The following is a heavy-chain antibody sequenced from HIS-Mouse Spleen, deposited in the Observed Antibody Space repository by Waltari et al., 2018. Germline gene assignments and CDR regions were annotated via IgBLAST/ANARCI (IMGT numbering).Heavy chain of an antibody. V-gene: IGHV1-69*04. CDR1: GGTFSSFA. CDR3: ARAHGDYDAFDI. CDR2: IIPILGIA. J-gene: IGHJ3*02. D-gene: IGHD4-17*01. Sequence: QVQLVQSGAEVKKPGSSVKVSCKASGGTFSSFAISWVRQAPGPGLEWMGRIIPILGIANYAQKFQVRVTITADKSTSTAYMELSSLRSEDTAVYYCARAHGDYDAFDIWGQGTMVTVSS.